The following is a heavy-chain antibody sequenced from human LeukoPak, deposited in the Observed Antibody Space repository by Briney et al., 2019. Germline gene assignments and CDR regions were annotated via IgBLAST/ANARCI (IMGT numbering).Heavy chain of an antibody. J-gene: IGHJ3*02. CDR3: AKDLRGSGSYRVFGAFDI. Sequence: GGSLRLSCSASGFTFSTFPMTWFAQAPGNGRKWFSAISGGGGSTYYADSVKGRFTISRDNSKNTLYLQMNSLRAEDTAVYYCAKDLRGSGSYRVFGAFDIWGQGTMVTVSS. CDR1: GFTFSTFP. CDR2: ISGGGGST. D-gene: IGHD3-10*01. V-gene: IGHV3-23*01.